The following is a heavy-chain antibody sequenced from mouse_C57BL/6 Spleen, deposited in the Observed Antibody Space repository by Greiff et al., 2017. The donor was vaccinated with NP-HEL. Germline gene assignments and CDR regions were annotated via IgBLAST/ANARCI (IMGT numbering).Heavy chain of an antibody. D-gene: IGHD2-5*01. Sequence: EVKLMESGGGLVKPGGSLKLSCAASGFTFSDYGMHWVRQAPEKGLEWVAYISSGSSTIYYADTVKGRFTISRDNAKNTLFLQMTSLRSEDTAMYYCARSYSNFSWFAYWGQGTLVTVSA. V-gene: IGHV5-17*01. CDR1: GFTFSDYG. CDR3: ARSYSNFSWFAY. CDR2: ISSGSSTI. J-gene: IGHJ3*01.